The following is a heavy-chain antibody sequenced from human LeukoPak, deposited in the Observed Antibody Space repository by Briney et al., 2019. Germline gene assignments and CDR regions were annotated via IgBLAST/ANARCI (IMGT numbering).Heavy chain of an antibody. D-gene: IGHD6-13*01. Sequence: ASVKVSCKASGGTFSSYAISWVRQAPGQGLEWMGGIIPIFGTANYAQKFQGRVTITTDESTSTAYMELSSLRSEDTAVYYCAREGLEQLSLGRAFDIWGQGTMVTVSS. J-gene: IGHJ3*02. V-gene: IGHV1-69*05. CDR3: AREGLEQLSLGRAFDI. CDR2: IIPIFGTA. CDR1: GGTFSSYA.